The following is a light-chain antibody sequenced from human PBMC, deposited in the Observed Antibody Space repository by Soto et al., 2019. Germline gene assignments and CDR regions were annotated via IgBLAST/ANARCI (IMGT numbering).Light chain of an antibody. V-gene: IGLV2-14*01. CDR3: NAYTSSSTLV. CDR2: EVS. Sequence: QSALTQPASVSGSPGQSITISCSGTSNDVGGYDYVSWYQQHPGKAPKLVIYEVSNRPSWVSNRFSGSKSGNTASLTISGLQPEDEADYYCNAYTSSSTLVFGGGTQRPVL. CDR1: SNDVGGYDY. J-gene: IGLJ2*01.